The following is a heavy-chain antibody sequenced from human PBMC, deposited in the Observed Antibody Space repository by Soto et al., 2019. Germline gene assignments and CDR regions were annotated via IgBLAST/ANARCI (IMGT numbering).Heavy chain of an antibody. CDR1: GFTFESHW. CDR2: IKTDGYAA. V-gene: IGHV3-74*01. CDR3: VRESGVAADC. D-gene: IGHD6-19*01. J-gene: IGHJ4*02. Sequence: VESGGVLVQPGGSLRLSCVASGFTFESHWMHWVRQAPGEGLVWVSGIKTDGYAAAYADSVKGRFTISRDNTKNTVYLQMNSLRAEDTAVYFCVRESGVAADCWGQGALVTVSS.